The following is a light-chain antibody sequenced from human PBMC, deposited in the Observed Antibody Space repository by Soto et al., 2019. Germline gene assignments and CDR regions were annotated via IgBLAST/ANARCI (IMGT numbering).Light chain of an antibody. J-gene: IGKJ1*01. CDR2: AAY. CDR3: QQSYSTPRT. Sequence: DIQVTQSPSSLSASVGDRVTITCRASQRINSYLNWYQQKPGKASKLLIYAAYSLQSGVPSRVSGRGAGTDFTLTISSLQPEDFATYYRQQSYSTPRTFGQGTKVDIK. V-gene: IGKV1-39*01. CDR1: QRINSY.